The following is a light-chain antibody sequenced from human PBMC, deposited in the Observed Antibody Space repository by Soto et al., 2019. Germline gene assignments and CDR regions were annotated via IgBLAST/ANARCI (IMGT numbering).Light chain of an antibody. V-gene: IGLV2-8*01. J-gene: IGLJ2*01. CDR1: SSDVGGYNY. Sequence: ALTQPPSASGSPGQSVTISCTGTSSDVGGYNYVSWYQQHPGKAPKLMIYEVSKRPSGVPDRFSGSKSGNTASLTVSGLQAEDEADYYCSSYAGSNNHVVFGGGTKLTVL. CDR3: SSYAGSNNHVV. CDR2: EVS.